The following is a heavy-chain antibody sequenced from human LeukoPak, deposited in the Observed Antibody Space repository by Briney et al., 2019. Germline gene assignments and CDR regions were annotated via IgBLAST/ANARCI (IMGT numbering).Heavy chain of an antibody. Sequence: PGGSLRLSCATSGFTFDDYAMHWVRQAPGKGLEWVSGISWNSGSLGYADSVKGRFTISRDNAKNSLYLQMNSLRAEDTAVYYCARVYGVGYYDYVWGSYRFTPADYWGQGTLVTVSS. CDR3: ARVYGVGYYDYVWGSYRFTPADY. J-gene: IGHJ4*02. CDR1: GFTFDDYA. D-gene: IGHD3-16*02. V-gene: IGHV3-9*01. CDR2: ISWNSGSL.